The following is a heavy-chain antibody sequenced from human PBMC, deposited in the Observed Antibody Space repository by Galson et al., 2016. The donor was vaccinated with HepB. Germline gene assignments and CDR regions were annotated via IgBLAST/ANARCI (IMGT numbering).Heavy chain of an antibody. D-gene: IGHD6-13*01. Sequence: SVKVSCKASGGSLRNYGLSWLRQAPGQGLEWMGRLIPVLSMFNYTQKFQGRVTITADRSTNIGYMELSSLRSEDTAVYYCATGRIVAAGTSHYYAADIWGQGTTVTVSS. V-gene: IGHV1-69*04. CDR2: LIPVLSMF. CDR3: ATGRIVAAGTSHYYAADI. CDR1: GGSLRNYG. J-gene: IGHJ6*02.